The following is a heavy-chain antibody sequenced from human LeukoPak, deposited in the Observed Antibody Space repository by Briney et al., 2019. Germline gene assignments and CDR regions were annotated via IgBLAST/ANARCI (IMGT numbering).Heavy chain of an antibody. CDR3: ARHAIVVPAARNYYAMDV. CDR2: IYPGDSDT. CDR1: GYSFTNYW. Sequence: GESLKISCKGSGYSFTNYWIGWVRQMPGKGLEWMGTIYPGDSDTRYSPSFQGQVTISADKSISAAYLQWSSLEASDTAMYYCARHAIVVPAARNYYAMDVWGQGTTVTVSS. V-gene: IGHV5-51*01. J-gene: IGHJ6*02. D-gene: IGHD2-2*01.